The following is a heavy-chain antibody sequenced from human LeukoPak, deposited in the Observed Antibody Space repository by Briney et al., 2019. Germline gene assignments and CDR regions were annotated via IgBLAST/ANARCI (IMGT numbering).Heavy chain of an antibody. CDR3: ARCYSNYGDNWFDP. V-gene: IGHV4-59*11. Sequence: SETLSLTCTVSGGSISSHYWSWIRQPPGKGLEWIEYIYYSGSTNYNPSLKSRVTISVDTSKNQFSLKLSSVTAADTAVYYCARCYSNYGDNWFDPWGQGTLVTVSS. CDR1: GGSISSHY. J-gene: IGHJ5*02. CDR2: IYYSGST. D-gene: IGHD4-11*01.